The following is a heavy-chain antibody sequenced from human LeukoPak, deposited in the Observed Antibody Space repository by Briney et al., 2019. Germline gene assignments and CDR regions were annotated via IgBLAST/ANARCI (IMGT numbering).Heavy chain of an antibody. V-gene: IGHV4-39*01. CDR2: MFYSGNT. Sequence: SETLSLTCIVSGGSISTRSYYWGWIRQPPGQGPEWIGSMFYSGNTYYNPSLRTRVTISVDTSKNQFSLKLSSVTAADTAVYYCGRNSIAVAGTSWFDPWGQGTLATVSS. J-gene: IGHJ5*02. CDR1: GGSISTRSYY. CDR3: GRNSIAVAGTSWFDP. D-gene: IGHD6-13*01.